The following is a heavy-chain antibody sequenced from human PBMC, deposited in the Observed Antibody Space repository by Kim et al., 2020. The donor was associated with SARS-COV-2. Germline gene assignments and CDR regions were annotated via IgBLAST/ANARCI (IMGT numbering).Heavy chain of an antibody. Sequence: GGSLRLSCRTSGFAFSSHAMMCVRQTPEKGLEWVATIDGPTTNTHYPDSVKGRFTISRDNSQNTVYLHMSGLKAEDTAIYYCATWLQSHFDYWGQGTLVT. CDR2: IDGPTTNT. CDR1: GFAFSSHA. D-gene: IGHD5-12*01. J-gene: IGHJ4*02. CDR3: ATWLQSHFDY. V-gene: IGHV3-23*01.